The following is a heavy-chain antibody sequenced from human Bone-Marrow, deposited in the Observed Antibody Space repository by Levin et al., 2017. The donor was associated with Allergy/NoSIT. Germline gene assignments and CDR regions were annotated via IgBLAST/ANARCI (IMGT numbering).Heavy chain of an antibody. Sequence: SVKVSCKTSEDTFNIYGISWVRQAPGRGLEWVGGIIPLSGTTNYAQKFQGRVTIIADDSSNTVYMQLNSLKSEDTADYYCARLRSRGSGSPYYFDYWGQGTLVTVSS. J-gene: IGHJ4*02. CDR2: IIPLSGTT. D-gene: IGHD3-10*01. V-gene: IGHV1-69*13. CDR1: EDTFNIYG. CDR3: ARLRSRGSGSPYYFDY.